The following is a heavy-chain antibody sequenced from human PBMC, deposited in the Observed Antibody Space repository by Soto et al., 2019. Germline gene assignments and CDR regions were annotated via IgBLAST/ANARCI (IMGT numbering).Heavy chain of an antibody. CDR2: IRSSGYRATT. CDR1: GFTFNDYG. D-gene: IGHD2-15*01. Sequence: PGGSLRLSCAASGFTFNDYGMSWVRQAPGKGLEWVGFIRSSGYRATTNYAAAVKGRCFISRDDSKSNAFLQINNLETEDTAVYYCTRAPLQCSGGSCYSADAWGQGTLVTVSS. CDR3: TRAPLQCSGGSCYSADA. V-gene: IGHV3-49*04. J-gene: IGHJ5*02.